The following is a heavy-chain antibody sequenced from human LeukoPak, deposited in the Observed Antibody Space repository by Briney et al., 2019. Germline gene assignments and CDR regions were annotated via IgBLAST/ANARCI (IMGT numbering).Heavy chain of an antibody. J-gene: IGHJ4*02. CDR2: INWNGGST. Sequence: PGGSLRLSCAASGFTFDDYGMSWVRQAPGKGLEWVSGINWNGGSTGYADSVKGRFTISRDNAKNTLYLQMNSLKTEDTAVYYCTPHWITMVRGVTDYWGQGTLVTVSS. D-gene: IGHD3-10*01. CDR3: TPHWITMVRGVTDY. V-gene: IGHV3-20*04. CDR1: GFTFDDYG.